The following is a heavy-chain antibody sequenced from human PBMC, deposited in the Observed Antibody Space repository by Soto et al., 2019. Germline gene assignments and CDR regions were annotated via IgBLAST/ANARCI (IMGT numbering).Heavy chain of an antibody. J-gene: IGHJ4*02. CDR2: INHSGST. D-gene: IGHD2-15*01. V-gene: IGHV4-34*01. Sequence: QVQLQQWGAGLLKPSETLSLTCAVYGGSFSGYYWSWIRQPPGKGLEWIGEINHSGSTNYNPSLKSRVTISVDTSKNQFSLKLSSVTAADTAVYYCATEAPKARYCSGGSCYSDGDYWGQGTLVTVSS. CDR1: GGSFSGYY. CDR3: ATEAPKARYCSGGSCYSDGDY.